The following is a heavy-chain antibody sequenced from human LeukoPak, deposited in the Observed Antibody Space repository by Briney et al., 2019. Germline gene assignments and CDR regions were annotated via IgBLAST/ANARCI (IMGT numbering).Heavy chain of an antibody. CDR1: GGSISSSSYF. Sequence: SETLSLTCTVSGGSISSSSYFWGWIRQPPGKGLEWIGSIYYGGSTYYNPSLKSRVTISVDTSKNQFSLKLSSVTAADTPVYSCARINDYGFDYWGQGTLVTVSS. CDR2: IYYGGST. D-gene: IGHD4-17*01. V-gene: IGHV4-39*01. J-gene: IGHJ4*02. CDR3: ARINDYGFDY.